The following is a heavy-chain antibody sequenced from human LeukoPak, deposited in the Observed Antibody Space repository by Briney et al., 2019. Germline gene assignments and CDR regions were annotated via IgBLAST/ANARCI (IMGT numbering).Heavy chain of an antibody. CDR1: GGSISSGGYY. J-gene: IGHJ4*02. V-gene: IGHV4-31*03. CDR2: IYYSGST. D-gene: IGHD3-22*01. Sequence: SETLSLTCTVSGGSISSGGYYWSWIRQHPGKGLEWIGYIYYSGSTYYNPSLKSRVTISVDTSKNQFSLKLSSVTAADTAVYYCARGSYYYDSRQGGFYFDYWGQGTLVTVSS. CDR3: ARGSYYYDSRQGGFYFDY.